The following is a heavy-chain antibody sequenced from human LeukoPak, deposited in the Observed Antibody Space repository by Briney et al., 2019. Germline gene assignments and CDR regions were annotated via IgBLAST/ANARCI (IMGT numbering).Heavy chain of an antibody. V-gene: IGHV3-9*01. CDR3: AKTLPPNFYSSEIDY. D-gene: IGHD6-19*01. Sequence: GGSLRLSCAASGFTFDDYAMHWVRQAPGKGLEWVSGISWNSGSIGYADSVKGRFTISRDNSKNTLYLQMNSLRAEDTAVYYCAKTLPPNFYSSEIDYWGQGTLVTVSS. CDR1: GFTFDDYA. J-gene: IGHJ4*02. CDR2: ISWNSGSI.